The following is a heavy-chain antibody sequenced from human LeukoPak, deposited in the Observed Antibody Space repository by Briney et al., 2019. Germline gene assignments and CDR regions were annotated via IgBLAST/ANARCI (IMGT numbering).Heavy chain of an antibody. CDR3: AKRGVVIRVILVGFHKEAYYFDS. CDR1: GITLSNYG. V-gene: IGHV3-23*01. CDR2: ISGSGGGT. D-gene: IGHD3-22*01. Sequence: GGSLRLSCAVSGITLSNYGMSWVRQAPGKGLEWVAGISGSGGGTYYADSVKGRFTISRDKPKNTLYLQMNSLRAEDTAAYFCAKRGVVIRVILVGFHKEAYYFDSWGQGALVTVSS. J-gene: IGHJ4*02.